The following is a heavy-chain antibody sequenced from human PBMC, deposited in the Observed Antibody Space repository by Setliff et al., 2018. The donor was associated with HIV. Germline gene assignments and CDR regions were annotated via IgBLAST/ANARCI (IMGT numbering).Heavy chain of an antibody. CDR3: ARKGKVGGWFDP. CDR1: GGSMNSYY. J-gene: IGHJ5*02. Sequence: SETLSLTCTVSGGSMNSYYWNWIRQPPGKGLEWIGYIYYSGSTNYNHSLKSRVTISVDTSKNQFSLKLSSVTAADTAVYYCARKGKVGGWFDPWGQGTLVTVSS. D-gene: IGHD3-16*01. V-gene: IGHV4-59*01. CDR2: IYYSGST.